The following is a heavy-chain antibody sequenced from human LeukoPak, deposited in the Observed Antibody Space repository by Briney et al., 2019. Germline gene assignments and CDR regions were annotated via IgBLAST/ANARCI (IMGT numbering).Heavy chain of an antibody. CDR3: ARARRVLATVPHAFDI. J-gene: IGHJ3*02. D-gene: IGHD5-12*01. CDR1: GYTFTGYY. V-gene: IGHV1-2*04. CDR2: INPNSGGT. Sequence: VKVSCKXSGYTFTGYYMHWVRQAPGQGLEWMGWINPNSGGTNYAQKFQGWVTMTRDTSISTAYMELSRLRSDDTAVYYCARARRVLATVPHAFDIWGQGTMVTVSS.